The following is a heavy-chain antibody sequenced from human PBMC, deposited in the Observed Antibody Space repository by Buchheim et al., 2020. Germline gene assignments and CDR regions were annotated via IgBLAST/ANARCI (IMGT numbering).Heavy chain of an antibody. J-gene: IGHJ5*02. Sequence: QVQLQESGPGLVKPSETLSLTCTVSGGSISSYYWRWIRQPPGKGLEWIGYIYYSGSTHYYPSLKSRVTISVDTSKNQFSLKLSSVTAADTAVYYCARGGGWGNWFDPWGQGTL. V-gene: IGHV4-59*01. CDR1: GGSISSYY. D-gene: IGHD6-19*01. CDR3: ARGGGWGNWFDP. CDR2: IYYSGST.